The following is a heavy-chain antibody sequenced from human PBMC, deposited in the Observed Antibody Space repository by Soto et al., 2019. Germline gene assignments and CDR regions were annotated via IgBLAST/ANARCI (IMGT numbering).Heavy chain of an antibody. D-gene: IGHD3-22*01. J-gene: IGHJ6*02. CDR2: IDPSDSYT. CDR1: CNSFASYW. CDR3: ARHYFYYDSSGYFYYYYGMDV. V-gene: IGHV5-10-1*01. Sequence: ESLKISWNGSCNSFASYWNSWRRQMRGKGLERGGRIDPSDSYTNSSPSFQGHVTISADKSISTAYLQWSSLKASDTAMYYCARHYFYYDSSGYFYYYYGMDVWGQGTTVTVSS.